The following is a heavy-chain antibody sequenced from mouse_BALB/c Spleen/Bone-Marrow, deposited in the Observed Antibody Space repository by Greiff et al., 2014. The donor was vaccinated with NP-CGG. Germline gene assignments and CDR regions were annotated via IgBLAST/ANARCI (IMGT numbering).Heavy chain of an antibody. CDR2: ISYDGSN. D-gene: IGHD1-1*01. Sequence: DVKLQESGPGLVKPSQSLSLTCSVTGYSITSGYYWNWIRQFPGNKLEWMGYISYDGSNNYNPSLKNRISITRDTSKNQFFLELNSVTTEDTATYYCASYFYYAMDYWGQGTSVTVSS. V-gene: IGHV3-6*02. CDR1: GYSITSGYY. CDR3: ASYFYYAMDY. J-gene: IGHJ4*01.